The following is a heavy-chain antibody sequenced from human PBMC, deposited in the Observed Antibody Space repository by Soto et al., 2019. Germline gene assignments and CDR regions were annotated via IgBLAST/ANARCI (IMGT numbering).Heavy chain of an antibody. D-gene: IGHD5-12*01. CDR1: GGSISSYY. CDR2: IYYSGST. J-gene: IGHJ4*02. V-gene: IGHV4-59*08. Sequence: SETLSLTCTVSGGSISSYYWSWIRQPPGKGLEWIGYIYYSGSTNYSPSLKSRVTISVDTTKNQFSLKLSSVTAADTAVYYCARHHEYSGYRYFDYWGQGTLVTVSS. CDR3: ARHHEYSGYRYFDY.